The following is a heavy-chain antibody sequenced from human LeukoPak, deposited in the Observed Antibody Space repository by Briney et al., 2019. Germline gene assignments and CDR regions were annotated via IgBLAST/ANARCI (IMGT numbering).Heavy chain of an antibody. V-gene: IGHV1-69*05. Sequence: ASVKVSCKASGGTFSSYAISWVRQAPGQGLEWMGGIIPIFGTANYAQKFQGRVTITTDESTSTAYMELSSLRSEDTAVYYCARDLYYYGSGSYYPRYYYMDVWGKGTTVTVSS. J-gene: IGHJ6*03. CDR3: ARDLYYYGSGSYYPRYYYMDV. D-gene: IGHD3-10*01. CDR1: GGTFSSYA. CDR2: IIPIFGTA.